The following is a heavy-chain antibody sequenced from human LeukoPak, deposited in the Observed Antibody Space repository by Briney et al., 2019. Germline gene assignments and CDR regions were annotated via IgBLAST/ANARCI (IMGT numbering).Heavy chain of an antibody. V-gene: IGHV3-30*18. D-gene: IGHD3-10*01. CDR3: AKEDFGGSYFDY. CDR1: GFTFSSYG. J-gene: IGHJ4*02. Sequence: GGSLRLSCAPSGFTFSSYGMHWVRQAPGKGPEWVAAISSDGTNKLYADSVEGRFTISRDHSKNTLYLQMNSLRPEDTSMYYCAKEDFGGSYFDYWGQGTLVTVSS. CDR2: ISSDGTNK.